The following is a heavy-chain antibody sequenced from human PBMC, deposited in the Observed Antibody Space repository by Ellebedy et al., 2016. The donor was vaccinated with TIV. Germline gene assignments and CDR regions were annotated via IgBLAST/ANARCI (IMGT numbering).Heavy chain of an antibody. D-gene: IGHD2-21*01. V-gene: IGHV3-7*03. Sequence: PGGSLRLSCVASGFTFSTYWMSWVRQAPGKGLERVANIKLDGSEKYYVDSVKGRFTISRDNANNSLYLQRNSLRAEDTAVYYCARERGDRFRWFDPWGQGTLVTVSS. J-gene: IGHJ5*02. CDR3: ARERGDRFRWFDP. CDR2: IKLDGSEK. CDR1: GFTFSTYW.